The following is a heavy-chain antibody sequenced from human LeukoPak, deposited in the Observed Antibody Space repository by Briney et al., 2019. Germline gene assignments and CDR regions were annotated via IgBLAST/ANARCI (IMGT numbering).Heavy chain of an antibody. CDR3: ARQLGEDFDY. Sequence: PGGSLRLSCAASGFTFSSYSMNWVRQAPGKGLEWVSSISSSSSYIYYADSVKGRFTISRDNSKNTLYLQMNSLRAEDTAVYYCARQLGEDFDYWGQGTLVTVSS. CDR2: ISSSSSYI. CDR1: GFTFSSYS. D-gene: IGHD3-10*01. V-gene: IGHV3-21*01. J-gene: IGHJ4*02.